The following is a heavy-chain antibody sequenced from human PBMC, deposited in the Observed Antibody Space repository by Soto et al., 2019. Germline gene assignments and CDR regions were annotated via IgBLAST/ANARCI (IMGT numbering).Heavy chain of an antibody. CDR1: GFTFSNYD. CDR2: IDIAGAT. Sequence: PGGSLRLSCAASGFTFSNYDMHWVRQTTGKGLEWVSAIDIAGATYYPDSVKGLFTISREKAKNSLYLQMNSLRADDTAVYYCARAARWLQSRYFDLWGRGTLVTVSS. J-gene: IGHJ2*01. V-gene: IGHV3-13*01. CDR3: ARAARWLQSRYFDL. D-gene: IGHD5-12*01.